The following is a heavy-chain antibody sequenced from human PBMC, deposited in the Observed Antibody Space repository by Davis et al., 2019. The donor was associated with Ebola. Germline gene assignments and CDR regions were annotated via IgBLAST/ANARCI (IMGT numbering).Heavy chain of an antibody. Sequence: GSLRLSCTVSGGSVSSGSYYWSWIRQPPGKGLEWIGYIYYSGSTNYNPSLKSRVTISVDTSKNQFSLKLSSVTAADTAVYYCARVRRGGDYFDYWGQGTLVTVSS. J-gene: IGHJ4*02. D-gene: IGHD2-21*01. CDR1: GGSVSSGSYY. V-gene: IGHV4-61*01. CDR2: IYYSGST. CDR3: ARVRRGGDYFDY.